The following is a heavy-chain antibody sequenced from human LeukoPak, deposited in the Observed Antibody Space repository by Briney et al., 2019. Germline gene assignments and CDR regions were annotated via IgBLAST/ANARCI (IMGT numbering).Heavy chain of an antibody. V-gene: IGHV3-33*01. CDR2: IWYDGSNE. CDR3: AREPSSSGGDYFDY. D-gene: IGHD2-21*01. J-gene: IGHJ4*02. Sequence: GGSLRLSCEASGFTFSSYGMHWVRQAPGKGLEWVAVIWYDGSNEYYANSVKGRFTISRDNSKNTLYLQMNSLRAEDTALYYCAREPSSSGGDYFDYWGQGTLVTVSS. CDR1: GFTFSSYG.